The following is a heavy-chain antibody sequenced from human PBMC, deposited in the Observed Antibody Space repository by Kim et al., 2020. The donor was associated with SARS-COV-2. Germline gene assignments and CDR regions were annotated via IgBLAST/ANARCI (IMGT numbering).Heavy chain of an antibody. D-gene: IGHD6-13*01. CDR3: ARGAWQQLDY. V-gene: IGHV3-33*05. CDR1: GFTFSSYG. J-gene: IGHJ4*02. Sequence: GGSLRLSCAASGFTFSSYGMHWVRQAPGKGLEWVAVISYDGSNKYYADSVKGRFTISRDNSKNTLYLQMNSLRAEDTAVYYCARGAWQQLDYWGQGTLVT. CDR2: ISYDGSNK.